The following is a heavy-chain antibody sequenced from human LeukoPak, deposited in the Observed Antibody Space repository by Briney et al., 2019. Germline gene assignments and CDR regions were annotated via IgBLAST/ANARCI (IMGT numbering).Heavy chain of an antibody. Sequence: GGSLRLSCVVSDLSVSSNYMTWVRQAPGKGLEWVSVLYSDGRTHYADSVKGRFTISRDDSKNALYLQMDSLRAEDTAMYYCARDLGKYYFDYWGQGTLVTVSS. CDR2: LYSDGRT. CDR3: ARDLGKYYFDY. J-gene: IGHJ4*02. CDR1: DLSVSSNY. V-gene: IGHV3-53*01.